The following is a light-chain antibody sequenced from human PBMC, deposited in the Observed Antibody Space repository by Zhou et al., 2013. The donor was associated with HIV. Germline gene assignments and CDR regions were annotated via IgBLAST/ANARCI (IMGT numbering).Light chain of an antibody. CDR3: QQYSTYPIT. Sequence: DIQMTQSPSSLSAFVGDRVTITCRASQAISTYLNWYRHKPGEAPELLIYAATYLQTGVPSRFSGSGSGTDFTLTIKSLLPEDFATYYCQQYSTYPITFGQGTRLDIK. V-gene: IGKV1-16*01. CDR1: QAISTY. CDR2: AAT. J-gene: IGKJ5*01.